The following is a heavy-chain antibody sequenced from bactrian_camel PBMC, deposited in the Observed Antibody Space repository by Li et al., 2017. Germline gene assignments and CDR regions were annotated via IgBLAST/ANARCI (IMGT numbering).Heavy chain of an antibody. CDR2: IYRDGDHT. Sequence: HVQLVESGGGMVQPGGSLRLSCVASEFPFSAYAMSWVRQAPGKGLEWVSTIYRDGDHTRYADSVVGRFTISRDNAKNTMYLQMNSLKSEDTARYYCAAVGGWAPKDWGQGTQVTVS. CDR3: AAVGGWAPKD. J-gene: IGHJ4*01. V-gene: IGHV3S7*01. D-gene: IGHD5*01. CDR1: EFPFSAYA.